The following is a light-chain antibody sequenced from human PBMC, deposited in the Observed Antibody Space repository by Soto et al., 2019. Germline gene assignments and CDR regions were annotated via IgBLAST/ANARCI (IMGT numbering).Light chain of an antibody. Sequence: EIVMTQSPVTLSVFPWERATLSCRASQSVGATVAWYHQRPGQAPRLLISGASTRATGVPARVSASGSGTAFTLTITSLQSVDFGVYYCEQYSFSPTTFGHGTKGDIK. V-gene: IGKV3-15*01. CDR2: GAS. CDR3: EQYSFSPTT. J-gene: IGKJ3*01. CDR1: QSVGAT.